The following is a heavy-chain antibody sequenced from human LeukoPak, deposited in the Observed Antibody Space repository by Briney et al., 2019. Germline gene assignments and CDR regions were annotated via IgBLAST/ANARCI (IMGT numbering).Heavy chain of an antibody. J-gene: IGHJ5*02. CDR3: ARGDSSGYQP. CDR2: IYYSGST. Sequence: SETLSLTCTVSGGSISSYYWSWIRQPPGKGLEWIGYIYYSGSTNYNPSLKSRVTISVDTSKNQFSLKLSSVTAADTAVYYCARGDSSGYQPWGQGTLVTVS. CDR1: GGSISSYY. D-gene: IGHD3-22*01. V-gene: IGHV4-59*01.